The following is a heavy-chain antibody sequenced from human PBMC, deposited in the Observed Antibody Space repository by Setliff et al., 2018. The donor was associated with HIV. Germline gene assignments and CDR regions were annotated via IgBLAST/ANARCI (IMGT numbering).Heavy chain of an antibody. CDR3: ATGHYRGSSG. D-gene: IGHD1-26*01. J-gene: IGHJ4*02. Sequence: ETLSLTCTVSGGSISGYYWSWIRQPPGKGLEWVSVLYDDGSTYYADSVKGRFTVSRDESKNTLLLQMDSLRVEDTAVYYCATGHYRGSSGWGQGTPVTVSS. CDR1: GGSISGYY. V-gene: IGHV3-53*01. CDR2: LYDDGST.